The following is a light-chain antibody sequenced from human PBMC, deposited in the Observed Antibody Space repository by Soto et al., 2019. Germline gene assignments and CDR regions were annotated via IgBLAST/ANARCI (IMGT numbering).Light chain of an antibody. CDR3: QQSYITPLT. V-gene: IGKV1-39*01. Sequence: DIQMTPSPSSLSASVGDRVSITCRASQSISRYLNWYQQKPGKAPNLLIYVASTLHSGVPSRFSGSASWTDFTLTISSLQPEDFTTYYCQQSYITPLTFGGGTKVEVK. CDR1: QSISRY. J-gene: IGKJ4*01. CDR2: VAS.